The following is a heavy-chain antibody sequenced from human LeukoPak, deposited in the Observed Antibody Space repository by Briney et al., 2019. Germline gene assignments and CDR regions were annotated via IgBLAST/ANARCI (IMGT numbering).Heavy chain of an antibody. V-gene: IGHV3-53*01. D-gene: IGHD4-23*01. CDR2: IYSSGST. J-gene: IGHJ4*02. CDR3: ARGDDYGGPWYYFDY. CDR1: GFTVSTNY. Sequence: GGSLRLSSAASGFTVSTNYMNWGRQAPGKGLEWVSVIYSSGSTYYADSVKGRFTISRDNSKNTLYLQMNSLRAEDTAVYFCARGDDYGGPWYYFDYWGQGTLVTVSS.